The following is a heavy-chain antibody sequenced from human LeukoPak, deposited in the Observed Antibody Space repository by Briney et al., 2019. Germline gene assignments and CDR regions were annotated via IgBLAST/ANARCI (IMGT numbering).Heavy chain of an antibody. J-gene: IGHJ5*02. V-gene: IGHV1-2*02. CDR3: ARDAGNNWFDP. CDR2: INPNSGGT. CDR1: GYSFTVYY. D-gene: IGHD1-26*01. Sequence: ASVNVSCNASGYSFTVYYMHWVREAPGQGLEWMGGINPNSGGTNYAQKYQGRVTITRDTSITTVYMELSRLRYDDTAVYYCARDAGNNWFDPWGEGTLVTVSS.